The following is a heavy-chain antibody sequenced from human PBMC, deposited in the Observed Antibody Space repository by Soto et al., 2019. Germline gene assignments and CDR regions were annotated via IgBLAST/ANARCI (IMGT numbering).Heavy chain of an antibody. CDR2: INHSGST. J-gene: IGHJ6*02. Sequence: PETLRLTWAVHGGSFSGYYWSWIRQPPGKGLEWIGEINHSGSTNYNPSLKSRVTISVDTSKNQFSLKLSSVTAADTAVYYCASIAAAGLTYYYYYYGMDVWGQGTTVT. V-gene: IGHV4-34*01. CDR3: ASIAAAGLTYYYYYYGMDV. CDR1: GGSFSGYY. D-gene: IGHD6-13*01.